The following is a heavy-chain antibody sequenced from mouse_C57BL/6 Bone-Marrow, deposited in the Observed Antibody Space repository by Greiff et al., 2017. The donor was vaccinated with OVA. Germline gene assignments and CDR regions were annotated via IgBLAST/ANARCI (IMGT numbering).Heavy chain of an antibody. CDR1: GYTFTSYW. Sequence: VQLQQPGAELVKPGASVKMSCKASGYTFTSYWITWVKQRPGQGLEWIGDIYPGSGSTNYNEKFKSKATLTVDTSSSTAYMQLSSLTSEDSAVYYCARSLIYYYGSSSYYFDYWGQGTTLTVSS. CDR3: ARSLIYYYGSSSYYFDY. CDR2: IYPGSGST. J-gene: IGHJ2*01. V-gene: IGHV1-55*01. D-gene: IGHD1-1*01.